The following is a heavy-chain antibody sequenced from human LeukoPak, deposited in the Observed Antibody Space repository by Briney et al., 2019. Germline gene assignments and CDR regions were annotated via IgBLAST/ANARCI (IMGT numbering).Heavy chain of an antibody. V-gene: IGHV3-48*04. Sequence: GGSLRLSCAASGFTFSSYSMNWVRQAPGKGLEWVSYISSSSSTIYYADSVKGRFTISRDNAKNSLYLQMNSLRAEDTAVYYCGKGGSYSPSWFDPWGQGTLVIVSS. CDR1: GFTFSSYS. CDR2: ISSSSSTI. CDR3: GKGGSYSPSWFDP. J-gene: IGHJ5*02. D-gene: IGHD3-10*01.